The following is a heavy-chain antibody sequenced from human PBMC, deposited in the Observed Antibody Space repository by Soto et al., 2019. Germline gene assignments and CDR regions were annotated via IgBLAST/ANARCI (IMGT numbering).Heavy chain of an antibody. D-gene: IGHD6-6*01. J-gene: IGHJ4*01. Sequence: ASVKVSCKASGYTFTAYYMHWVRQAPGQGLEWMGWVNTNSGGTNYAQKFQGRVTMTRDTSITTAYMELSRLRSDDTAVYYCARSIAARRTVDYWGQGTLVTVSS. CDR1: GYTFTAYY. CDR2: VNTNSGGT. CDR3: ARSIAARRTVDY. V-gene: IGHV1-2*02.